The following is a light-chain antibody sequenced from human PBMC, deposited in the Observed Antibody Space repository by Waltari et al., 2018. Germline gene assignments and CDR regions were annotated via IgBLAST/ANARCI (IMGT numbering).Light chain of an antibody. Sequence: QSALTQPPSASGSPGQSVTISCTGTSSDVGAYYYVPWYQQHPAKAPKGIIFEVTKRPSGVPDRFSGSKSGNTASLTISGLQPEDEADYYCSSYAGGKRVFGTGTTVTVL. CDR2: EVT. J-gene: IGLJ1*01. CDR3: SSYAGGKRV. V-gene: IGLV2-8*01. CDR1: SSDVGAYYY.